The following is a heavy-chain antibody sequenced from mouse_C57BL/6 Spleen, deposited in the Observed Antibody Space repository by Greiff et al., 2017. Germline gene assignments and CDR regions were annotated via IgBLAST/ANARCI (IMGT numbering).Heavy chain of an antibody. Sequence: VKLMESGPGLVQPSQSLSITCTVSGFSLTSYGVHWVRQPPGKGLEWLGVIWSGGSTDYNAAFISRLSISKDNSKSQVFFKMNSLQADDTAIYYCAKSYDYDFYAMDYWGQGTSVTVSS. J-gene: IGHJ4*01. D-gene: IGHD2-4*01. CDR1: GFSLTSYG. CDR3: AKSYDYDFYAMDY. V-gene: IGHV2-4*01. CDR2: IWSGGST.